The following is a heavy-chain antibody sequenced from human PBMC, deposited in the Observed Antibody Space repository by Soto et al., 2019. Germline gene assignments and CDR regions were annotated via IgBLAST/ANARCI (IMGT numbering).Heavy chain of an antibody. CDR3: ARGGSSSWYYPFDP. D-gene: IGHD6-13*01. Sequence: PGGSLRLSCAASGFTFSSYGMHWVRQAPGKGLEWVAAIWYDGSNKYYADSVKGRFTISRDNSKNTLYLQMNSLRAEDTAVYYCARGGSSSWYYPFDPWGQGTLVTVSS. V-gene: IGHV3-33*01. CDR2: IWYDGSNK. CDR1: GFTFSSYG. J-gene: IGHJ5*02.